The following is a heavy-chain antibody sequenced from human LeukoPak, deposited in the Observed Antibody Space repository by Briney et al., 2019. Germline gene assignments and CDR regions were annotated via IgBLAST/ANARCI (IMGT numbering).Heavy chain of an antibody. CDR3: ARGLRYFDW. V-gene: IGHV4-30-2*01. J-gene: IGHJ4*02. CDR1: GGSISGGGYS. Sequence: PSETLSLTCAVSGGSISGGGYSWSWIRQPPGKGLEWIGYIYHSGSTYYNPSLKSRVTISVDRSKNQFSLKLSSVTAADTAVYYCARGLRYFDWWGQGTLVTVSS. D-gene: IGHD3-9*01. CDR2: IYHSGST.